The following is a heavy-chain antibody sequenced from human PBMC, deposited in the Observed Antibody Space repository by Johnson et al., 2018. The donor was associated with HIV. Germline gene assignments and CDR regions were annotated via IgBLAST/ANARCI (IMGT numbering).Heavy chain of an antibody. J-gene: IGHJ3*02. D-gene: IGHD2-21*02. Sequence: VQLVESGGGLVHPGESLRLSCTASGFTFYNYWMSWVRQAPGKGLEWVANIDPDGSNDYYVDSLEGRFTVSRDNAKNSLYLQMHSLRAEDTAVYYCARFRRAYCAGDCPSRAFDIWGQGTMVTVSS. V-gene: IGHV3-7*02. CDR3: ARFRRAYCAGDCPSRAFDI. CDR1: GFTFYNYW. CDR2: IDPDGSND.